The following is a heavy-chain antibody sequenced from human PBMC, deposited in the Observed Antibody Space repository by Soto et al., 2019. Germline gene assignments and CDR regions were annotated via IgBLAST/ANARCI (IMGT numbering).Heavy chain of an antibody. CDR1: GLTVSSNY. D-gene: IGHD3-9*01. CDR2: LYIDGET. J-gene: IGHJ4*02. Sequence: EVLLVESGGGLIQPGGSLRLSCAASGLTVSSNYMGWVRQAPGKGLEWVSLLYIDGETLHYGYSAKGRFTIYRDNSKNKMYLQMTSLRAQDTVVYYCARYMGVTGYYHYFDNWGLGTLVTVSS. CDR3: ARYMGVTGYYHYFDN. V-gene: IGHV3-53*01.